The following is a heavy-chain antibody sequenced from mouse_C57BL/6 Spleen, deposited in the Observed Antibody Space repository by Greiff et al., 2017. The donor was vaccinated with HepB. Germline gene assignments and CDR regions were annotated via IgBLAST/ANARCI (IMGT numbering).Heavy chain of an antibody. CDR2: ISYDGSN. CDR1: GYSITSGYY. Sequence: DVKLQESGPGLVKPSQSLSLTCSVTGYSITSGYYWNWIRQFPGNKLEWMGYISYDGSNNYNPSLKNRISITRDTSKNQFFLKLNSVTTEDTATYYCARAYDAWFAYWGQRTLVTVSA. V-gene: IGHV3-6*01. CDR3: ARAYDAWFAY. J-gene: IGHJ3*01. D-gene: IGHD2-3*01.